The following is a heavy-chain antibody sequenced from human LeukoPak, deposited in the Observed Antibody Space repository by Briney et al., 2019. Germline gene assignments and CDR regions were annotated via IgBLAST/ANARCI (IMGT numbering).Heavy chain of an antibody. CDR1: GFTVSSNY. CDR3: AKEYYDFWSGYGS. J-gene: IGHJ4*02. V-gene: IGHV3-53*01. Sequence: GGSLRLSCAASGFTVSSNYMSWVRQAPGKGLEWVSVIYSGGSTYYADSVKGRFTISRDNSKNTLYLQMNSLRAEDTAVYYCAKEYYDFWSGYGSWGQGTLVTVSS. CDR2: IYSGGST. D-gene: IGHD3-3*01.